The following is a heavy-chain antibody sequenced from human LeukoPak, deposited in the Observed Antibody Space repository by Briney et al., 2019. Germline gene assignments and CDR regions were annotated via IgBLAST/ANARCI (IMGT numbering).Heavy chain of an antibody. CDR3: ARDPGYYYGSGSYRSYFDY. V-gene: IGHV3-48*01. Sequence: GGSLRLSCAASGFTFSSYSMNWVRQAPGKGLEWVSYISSSSSTIYYADTVKGRFTISRDNFKNTLYLQMNSLRAEDTAVYYCARDPGYYYGSGSYRSYFDYWGQGTLVTVSS. CDR2: ISSSSSTI. CDR1: GFTFSSYS. J-gene: IGHJ4*02. D-gene: IGHD3-10*01.